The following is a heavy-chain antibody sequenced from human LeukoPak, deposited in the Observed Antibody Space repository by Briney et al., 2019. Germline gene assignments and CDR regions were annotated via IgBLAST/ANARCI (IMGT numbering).Heavy chain of an antibody. CDR2: ISVSGNT. Sequence: GGSLRLSCAASGFTLSSYAMSWVRQGPGKGLEWVSAISVSGNTYHADSVKGRFTISRDSYKNTLYLQMNSLRAEDTAVYYCARETLGVTAFDIWGQGTMVTVSS. CDR3: ARETLGVTAFDI. D-gene: IGHD2-21*02. V-gene: IGHV3-23*01. J-gene: IGHJ3*02. CDR1: GFTLSSYA.